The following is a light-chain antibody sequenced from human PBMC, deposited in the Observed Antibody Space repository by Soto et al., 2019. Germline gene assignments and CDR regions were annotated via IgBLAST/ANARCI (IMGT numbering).Light chain of an antibody. J-gene: IGKJ2*01. CDR1: QTISTY. CDR2: AAS. CDR3: QQSHGIPYT. Sequence: DIQMTQSPSSLSASVGDRVTITCRASQTISTYLDWYQQEPGKAPKLLIYAASSLQSGVPSRFSGSGSGTEFTLTISSLQPEDFAAYYCQQSHGIPYTFGQGTKLEIK. V-gene: IGKV1-39*01.